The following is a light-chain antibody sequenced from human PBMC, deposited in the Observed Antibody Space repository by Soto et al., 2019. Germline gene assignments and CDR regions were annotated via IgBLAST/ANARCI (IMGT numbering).Light chain of an antibody. CDR1: TSNLGAGYD. CDR2: GNR. J-gene: IGLJ3*02. V-gene: IGLV1-40*01. Sequence: QSVLTQPPSVSGAPGQRVTLSCTGNTSNLGAGYDVHWYQQLPGAAPKLVIFGNRNRPSGVPERFSGSKSGTSASLAITGLQDEDEADYDCKAYVSTLTDSVFGGGTKLTVL. CDR3: KAYVSTLTDSV.